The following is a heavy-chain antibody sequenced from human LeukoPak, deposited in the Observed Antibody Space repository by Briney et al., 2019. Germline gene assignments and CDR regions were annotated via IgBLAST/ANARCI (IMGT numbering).Heavy chain of an antibody. CDR3: ARGEMATIEDAFDI. J-gene: IGHJ3*02. CDR1: GGSISSSSYY. Sequence: SETLSLTCTVSGGSISSSSYYWGWIRQPPGKGLEWIGYIYYSGSTNYNPSLKSRVTISVDTSKNQFSLKLSSVTAADTAVYYCARGEMATIEDAFDIWGQGTMVTVSS. V-gene: IGHV4-61*05. D-gene: IGHD5-24*01. CDR2: IYYSGST.